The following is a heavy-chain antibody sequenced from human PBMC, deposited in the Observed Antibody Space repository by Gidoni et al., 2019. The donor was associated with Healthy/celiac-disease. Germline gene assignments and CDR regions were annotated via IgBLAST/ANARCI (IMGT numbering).Heavy chain of an antibody. CDR2: ISWNSGSI. V-gene: IGHV3-9*01. J-gene: IGHJ3*02. D-gene: IGHD1-26*01. CDR3: AKVTDSGSYYLNGAFNI. Sequence: EVQLVESGGGLVQPGRSLRLSCAASGFTFDAYAMHWVRQAPGKGLEWVSGISWNSGSIGYADSVKGRFTISRDNAKNSLYLQMNSLRAEDTALYYCAKVTDSGSYYLNGAFNIWGQGTMVTVSS. CDR1: GFTFDAYA.